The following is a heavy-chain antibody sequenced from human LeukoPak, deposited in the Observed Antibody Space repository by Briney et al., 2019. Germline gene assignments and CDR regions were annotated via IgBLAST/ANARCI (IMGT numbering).Heavy chain of an antibody. CDR2: IKQDGSEK. J-gene: IGHJ4*02. V-gene: IGHV3-7*01. Sequence: GGSLRLSCAASGFTFSSYWMSWVRQAPGKGLEWVANIKQDGSEKYYVDSVKGRFTISRDNAKNSLYLQMNSLRAEDTAVYYCARPLYASGWVFDYWGQGTLVTVSS. CDR3: ARPLYASGWVFDY. CDR1: GFTFSSYW. D-gene: IGHD6-19*01.